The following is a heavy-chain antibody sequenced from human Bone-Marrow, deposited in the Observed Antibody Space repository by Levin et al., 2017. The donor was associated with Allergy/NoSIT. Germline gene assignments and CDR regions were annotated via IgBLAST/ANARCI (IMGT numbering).Heavy chain of an antibody. J-gene: IGHJ6*01. CDR2: VFHSGTT. CDR3: ARVLAYSDVFFGMDV. CDR1: GGSIASYDFC. Sequence: SETLSLTCTVSGGSIASYDFCWTWIRQSPGTGLEWLGNVFHSGTTYYNPSLRRLLSMSVDLSRKQISLRLSSVTASDTAVYYCARVLAYSDVFFGMDVWGQGTTVTVFS. V-gene: IGHV4-30-4*08. D-gene: IGHD4-17*01.